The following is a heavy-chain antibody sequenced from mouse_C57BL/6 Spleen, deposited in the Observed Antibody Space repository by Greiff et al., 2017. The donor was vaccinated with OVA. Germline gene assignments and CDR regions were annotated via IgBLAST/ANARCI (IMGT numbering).Heavy chain of an antibody. Sequence: VQLQQSGAELARPGASVKLSCKASGYTFTSYGISWVKQRTGQGLEWIGEIYPRSGNTYYNEKFKGKATLTADKSSSTAYMELRSLTSEDSAVYFCARRADSNSAWFVYWGQGTLVTVSA. CDR3: ARRADSNSAWFVY. CDR1: GYTFTSYG. V-gene: IGHV1-81*01. CDR2: IYPRSGNT. J-gene: IGHJ3*01. D-gene: IGHD2-5*01.